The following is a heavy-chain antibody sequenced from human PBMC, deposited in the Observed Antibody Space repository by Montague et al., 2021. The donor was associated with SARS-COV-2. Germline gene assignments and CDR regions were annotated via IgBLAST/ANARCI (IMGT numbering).Heavy chain of an antibody. J-gene: IGHJ4*03. CDR1: GGSFSDYF. Sequence: SETLSLTCAVYGGSFSDYFWTWIRQPPGKGLEWIGEINHRGTSNYNPSLKSRVSISVDTSKNQFSLYLGSVTAADTAVYYCARGRQHFNMIVVVMTGGEYYFYFWGQGTLVTVSS. CDR3: ARGRQHFNMIVVVMTGGEYYFYF. V-gene: IGHV4-34*01. D-gene: IGHD3-22*01. CDR2: INHRGTS.